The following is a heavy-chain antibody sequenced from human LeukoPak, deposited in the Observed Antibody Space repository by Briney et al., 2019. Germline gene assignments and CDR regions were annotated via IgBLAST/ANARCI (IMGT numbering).Heavy chain of an antibody. D-gene: IGHD2-8*01. V-gene: IGHV2-26*01. CDR2: IFSNDEK. Sequence: ESGPTLVNPTETLTLTCTVSGLSINNARMGVSWIRQPPGKALEWLAHIFSNDEKSYRTSLKSRLTISKDTSKSQVILTMTNMGPVDTATYYCGRIRREVGLSRGVYGMDVWGQGTTVTVSS. J-gene: IGHJ6*02. CDR1: GLSINNARMG. CDR3: GRIRREVGLSRGVYGMDV.